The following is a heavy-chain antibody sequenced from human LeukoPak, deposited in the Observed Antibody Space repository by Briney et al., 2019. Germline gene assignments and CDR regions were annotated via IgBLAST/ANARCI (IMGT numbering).Heavy chain of an antibody. CDR1: GGTFSSYA. CDR3: ARGRVAAASQIDY. D-gene: IGHD6-13*01. CDR2: IIPIFGTA. V-gene: IGHV1-69*01. Sequence: AASVKVSCKASGGTFSSYAINWVRQAPGQGLEWMGGIIPIFGTANYAQKFQGRVTITADESTSTAYMELSSLRSEDTAVYYCARGRVAAASQIDYWGQGTLVTVSS. J-gene: IGHJ4*02.